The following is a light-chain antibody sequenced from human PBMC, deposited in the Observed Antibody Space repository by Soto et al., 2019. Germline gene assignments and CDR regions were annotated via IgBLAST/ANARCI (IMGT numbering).Light chain of an antibody. CDR3: HVWDSSSEHV. Sequence: SSALHHLPSLSVAPGETARLPCGGNNIGSKSVHWYQQKPGQAPVLVVDDDSDRPSGIPERFSGSNSGNTATLTISRVEAGDEADYFCHVWDSSSEHVFGTGSKGSV. J-gene: IGLJ1*01. CDR2: DDS. CDR1: NIGSKS. V-gene: IGLV3-21*02.